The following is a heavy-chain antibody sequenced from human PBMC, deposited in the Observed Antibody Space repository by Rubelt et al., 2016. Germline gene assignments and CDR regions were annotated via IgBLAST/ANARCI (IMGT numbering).Heavy chain of an antibody. CDR2: ISGSGGST. D-gene: IGHD4-17*01. V-gene: IGHV3-23*04. J-gene: IGHJ4*02. CDR1: GFTFSSYA. Sequence: EVQLVESGGGLVKPGGSLRLSCAASGFTFSSYAMSWVRQAPGKGLELVSAISGSGGSTYYADSVKGRFTISRDNSKNTRYLQMNSLRAEDTAVYYCAKAGDYGDYNPVGLNYWGQGTLVTVSS. CDR3: AKAGDYGDYNPVGLNY.